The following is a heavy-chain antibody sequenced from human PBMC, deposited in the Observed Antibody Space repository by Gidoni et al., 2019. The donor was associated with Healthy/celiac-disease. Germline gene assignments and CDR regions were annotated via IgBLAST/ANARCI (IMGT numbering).Heavy chain of an antibody. D-gene: IGHD3-22*01. CDR1: GFTFSSYA. CDR2: ISGSGGST. CDR3: AKDEYYYDSSGYHYYMDV. Sequence: EVQLLESGGGLVQPGGSLRLSCAASGFTFSSYAMSWVRQAPGKGLGWVSAISGSGGSTYYADSVKGRFTISRDNSKNTLYLQMNSLRAEDTAVYYCAKDEYYYDSSGYHYYMDVWGKGTTVTVSS. J-gene: IGHJ6*03. V-gene: IGHV3-23*01.